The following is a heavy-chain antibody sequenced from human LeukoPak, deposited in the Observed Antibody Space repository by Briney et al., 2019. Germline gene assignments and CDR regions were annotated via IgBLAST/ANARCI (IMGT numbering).Heavy chain of an antibody. D-gene: IGHD6-6*01. J-gene: IGHJ6*03. Sequence: PSETLSLTCTVSGGSISSYYWSWIRQPAGKGLEWIGRIYTSGSTNYNPSLKSRVTMSVDTSKKQFSLKLSSVTAADTAVYYCAREDYSSSSYYYYYYMDVWGKGTTVTVSS. V-gene: IGHV4-4*07. CDR1: GGSISSYY. CDR3: AREDYSSSSYYYYYYMDV. CDR2: IYTSGST.